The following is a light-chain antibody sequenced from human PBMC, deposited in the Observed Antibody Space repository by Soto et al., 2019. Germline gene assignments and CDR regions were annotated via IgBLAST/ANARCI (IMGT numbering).Light chain of an antibody. Sequence: DIQMTQSPSSLSASVVDRVTITCRASQDISVYFAWYQQKPGKVPKLLIYSASTLQSGVPSRFSGSGSGTDFTLTISSLQPEDVATYYCQKFNTAPLTFGQGTRLEIK. CDR1: QDISVY. CDR3: QKFNTAPLT. CDR2: SAS. J-gene: IGKJ5*01. V-gene: IGKV1-27*01.